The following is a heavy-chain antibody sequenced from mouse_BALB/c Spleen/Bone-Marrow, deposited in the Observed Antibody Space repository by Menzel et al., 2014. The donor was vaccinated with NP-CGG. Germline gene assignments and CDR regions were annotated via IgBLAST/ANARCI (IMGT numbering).Heavy chain of an antibody. CDR1: GFSLTTYG. D-gene: IGHD1-1*01. CDR3: ARKLRFYAMDY. Sequence: VQLQQSGPGLVQPSQSLSITCTVSGFSLTTYGVHWVRQSPGKGLEWLGAIWSGGNTDYNAAFISRLSISKDNSKSQVFFEMNSLQVYDTAIYYCARKLRFYAMDYWGQGTSVTVSS. V-gene: IGHV2-2*01. J-gene: IGHJ4*01. CDR2: IWSGGNT.